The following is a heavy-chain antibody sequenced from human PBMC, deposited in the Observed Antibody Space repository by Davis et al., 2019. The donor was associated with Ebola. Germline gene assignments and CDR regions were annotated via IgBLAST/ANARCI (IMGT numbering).Heavy chain of an antibody. Sequence: SETLSLTCAVYGGSFSGYYWSWIRQPPGKGLEWIGEINHSGSTNYNPSLKSRVTISVDKSKNQFSLKLSSVTAADTAVYYCAREVGWTSYYGMDVWGQGTTVTVSS. J-gene: IGHJ6*02. CDR2: INHSGST. CDR3: AREVGWTSYYGMDV. CDR1: GGSFSGYY. D-gene: IGHD6-19*01. V-gene: IGHV4-34*01.